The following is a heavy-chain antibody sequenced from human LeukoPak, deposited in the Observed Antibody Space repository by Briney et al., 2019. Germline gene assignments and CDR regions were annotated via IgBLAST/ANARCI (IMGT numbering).Heavy chain of an antibody. Sequence: KTGGSLRLSCAASAFTFSSYSMNWVRQAPGKGLEWVSSISSTSFYIYYADSVKGRFTISRDNAKNSLYLQMNSLRAEDTAVYYCARGNAGNDAFHIWGQGTMVTVSS. V-gene: IGHV3-21*01. J-gene: IGHJ3*02. CDR3: ARGNAGNDAFHI. CDR1: AFTFSSYS. D-gene: IGHD4-23*01. CDR2: ISSTSFYI.